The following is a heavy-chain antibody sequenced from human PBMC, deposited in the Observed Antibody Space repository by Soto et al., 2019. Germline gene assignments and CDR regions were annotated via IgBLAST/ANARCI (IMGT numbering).Heavy chain of an antibody. CDR3: ARDLYSSGWYGAFDI. Sequence: GGSLRLSCAASGFTFSSCAMHWVRQAPGKGLEWVALISYDGSNKYYADSVKGRFTISRDNSKNTLYLQMNSLRAEDTAVYYCARDLYSSGWYGAFDIWGQGTMVTVSS. J-gene: IGHJ3*02. V-gene: IGHV3-30-3*01. CDR2: ISYDGSNK. D-gene: IGHD6-19*01. CDR1: GFTFSSCA.